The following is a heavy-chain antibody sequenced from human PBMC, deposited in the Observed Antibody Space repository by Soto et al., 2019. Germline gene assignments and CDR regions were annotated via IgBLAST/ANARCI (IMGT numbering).Heavy chain of an antibody. J-gene: IGHJ6*02. Sequence: GGSLRLSCAASGFTFSSYGMHWVRQAPGKGLEWVAVISYDGSNKYYADSVKGRFTISRDNSKNTLYLQMNSLRAEDTAVYYCAKDLGTILGATYGMDVWGQGTTVTVSS. D-gene: IGHD1-26*01. CDR1: GFTFSSYG. CDR2: ISYDGSNK. V-gene: IGHV3-30*18. CDR3: AKDLGTILGATYGMDV.